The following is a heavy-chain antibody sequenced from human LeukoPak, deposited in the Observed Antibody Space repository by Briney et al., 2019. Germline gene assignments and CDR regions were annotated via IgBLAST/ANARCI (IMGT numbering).Heavy chain of an antibody. CDR1: GFTFSSYG. J-gene: IGHJ4*02. D-gene: IGHD3-10*01. V-gene: IGHV3-30*02. CDR3: AKRSGSGGPFDY. Sequence: GGSLRLSCAASGFTFSSYGMHWVRQAPGKGLEWVAFIRYDGSNKYYADSVKGRFTISRDNYKNTMYLQMNSLRAEHTAVYYCAKRSGSGGPFDYWGQGILVTVSS. CDR2: IRYDGSNK.